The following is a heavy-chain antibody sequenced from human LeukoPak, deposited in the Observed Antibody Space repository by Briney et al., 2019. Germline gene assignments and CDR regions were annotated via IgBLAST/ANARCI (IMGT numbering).Heavy chain of an antibody. V-gene: IGHV1-69*04. J-gene: IGHJ2*01. CDR1: GGTXTNDA. CDR3: ARDPNFGRPTRDWHFDL. Sequence: ASVKVSCKASGGTXTNDAINWVRQAPGQGLEWMGRAVPGHKTYAPRLKGRLTITADTSTSTAYMELSSLTSEDTAVYYCARDPNFGRPTRDWHFDLWGRGTLVTVSS. D-gene: IGHD1-7*01. CDR2: AVPGHK.